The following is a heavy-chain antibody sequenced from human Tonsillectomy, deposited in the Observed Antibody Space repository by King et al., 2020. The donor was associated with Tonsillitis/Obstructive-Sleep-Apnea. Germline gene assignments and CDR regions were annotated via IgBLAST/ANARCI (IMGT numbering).Heavy chain of an antibody. Sequence: QLVQSGGGLVQPGGSLRLSCAASGFTFSSYAMSWVRQAPGKGLEWVSGIYGSGATTHYAASVKGRFIISRDNSKNTLYLQMNSLRAEDTAIYYCAKAIQPFDYWGQGTLVTVSS. CDR3: AKAIQPFDY. J-gene: IGHJ4*02. CDR2: IYGSGATT. CDR1: GFTFSSYA. D-gene: IGHD5-18*01. V-gene: IGHV3-23*04.